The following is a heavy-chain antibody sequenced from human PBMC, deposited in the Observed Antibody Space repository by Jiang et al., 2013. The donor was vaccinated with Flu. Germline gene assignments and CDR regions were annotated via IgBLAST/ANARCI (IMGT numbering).Heavy chain of an antibody. Sequence: SGAEVKKPGASVKVSCKASGYTFTSYAMHWVRQAPRTKGLSGWGWINAGNGSTKYSQKFQGRVTITRDTSASTAYMELSSLRSEDTAVYYCATLGGYSYGYNWFDPWGQGTLVTVSS. CDR2: INAGNGST. V-gene: IGHV1-3*01. D-gene: IGHD5-18*01. CDR1: GYTFTSYA. CDR3: ATLGGYSYGYNWFDP. J-gene: IGHJ5*02.